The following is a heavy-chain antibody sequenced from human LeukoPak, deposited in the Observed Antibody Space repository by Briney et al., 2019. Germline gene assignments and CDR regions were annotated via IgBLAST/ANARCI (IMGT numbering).Heavy chain of an antibody. V-gene: IGHV3-30*02. CDR3: AKDYYDSSGYYWS. CDR1: GFTFSSYG. J-gene: IGHJ5*02. CDR2: IRYDGSKK. D-gene: IGHD3-22*01. Sequence: HTGGSLRLSCAASGFTFSSYGMHWVRQAPGKGLEWVAFIRYDGSKKYYADSVKGRFTISRENSKNTLYLQMNSLRAEDTAVYYCAKDYYDSSGYYWSWGQGTLVTVSS.